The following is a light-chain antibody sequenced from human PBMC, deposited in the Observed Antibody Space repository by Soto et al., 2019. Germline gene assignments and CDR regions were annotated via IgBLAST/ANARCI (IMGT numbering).Light chain of an antibody. J-gene: IGKJ2*01. CDR3: QHYKNYPYT. Sequence: DIQMTQSPSTLSASGGDRVTITCRASQNIGSWLAWYQQKPGEAPKLLISKASTLESGVPSRFSGRAYGTEFTLTISSLQPDDFGTYFCQHYKNYPYTFGRGTKVDIK. CDR2: KAS. CDR1: QNIGSW. V-gene: IGKV1-5*03.